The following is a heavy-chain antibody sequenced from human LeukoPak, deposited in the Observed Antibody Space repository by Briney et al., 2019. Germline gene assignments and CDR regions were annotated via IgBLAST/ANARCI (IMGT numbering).Heavy chain of an antibody. CDR2: IKQDGSEK. CDR1: RFTLRNYW. Sequence: GGSLTLSCAASRFTLRNYWMSWVRQARGKGLEWVANIKQDGSEKHYVDSVKGRFTISRDNAKNSLYLQMNSLRAEDTAVYYCARDRQIAYWGQGTLVTVSS. J-gene: IGHJ4*02. V-gene: IGHV3-7*01. CDR3: ARDRQIAY.